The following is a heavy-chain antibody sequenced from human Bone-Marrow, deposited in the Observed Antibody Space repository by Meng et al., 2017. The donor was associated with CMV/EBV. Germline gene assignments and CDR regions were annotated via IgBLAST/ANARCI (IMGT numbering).Heavy chain of an antibody. V-gene: IGHV3-74*01. J-gene: IGHJ1*01. Sequence: GEYLKISCAASGFTFSNYWMHWVRQAPGKGLVWVSRTNSDESDTAYAGSVKGRFTISRDNAKNSLYLQMNSLRVEDTAVYYCARGAYCGGDCYPFAEYFQHWGQGTLVTVSS. D-gene: IGHD2-21*01. CDR2: TNSDESDT. CDR1: GFTFSNYW. CDR3: ARGAYCGGDCYPFAEYFQH.